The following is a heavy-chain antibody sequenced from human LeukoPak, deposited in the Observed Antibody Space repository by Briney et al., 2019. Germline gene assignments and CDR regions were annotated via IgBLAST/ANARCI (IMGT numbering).Heavy chain of an antibody. V-gene: IGHV3-9*03. CDR2: ISWNSGSV. J-gene: IGHJ4*02. CDR1: GFTFDDYA. Sequence: GRSLRLSCAAPGFTFDDYAMHWVRQAPGKGLEWVSGISWNSGSVDYADSVKGRFTTSRDNAKKFLFLQMNSLRVEDMALYYCAKDGGPYGGIRGYFDYWGQGTLVTASS. CDR3: AKDGGPYGGIRGYFDY. D-gene: IGHD4-23*01.